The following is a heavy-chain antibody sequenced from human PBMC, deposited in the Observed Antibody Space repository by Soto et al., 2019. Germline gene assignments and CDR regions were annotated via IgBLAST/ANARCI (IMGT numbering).Heavy chain of an antibody. CDR2: ISGSGGST. CDR1: GFTFSSYA. J-gene: IGHJ4*02. V-gene: IGHV3-23*01. CDR3: ARDRYYDSSGQIDY. D-gene: IGHD3-22*01. Sequence: GGSLRLSCAASGFTFSSYALNWVRQAPGKGLEWVSAISGSGGSTYYADSVKGRFTISRDNSKNSLYLQMNSLRAEDTAVYYCARDRYYDSSGQIDYWGQGTLVTVSS.